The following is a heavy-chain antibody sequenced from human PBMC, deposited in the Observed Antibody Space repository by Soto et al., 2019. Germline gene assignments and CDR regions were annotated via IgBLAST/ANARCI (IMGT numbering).Heavy chain of an antibody. CDR3: ARYSAASGTYYFDY. V-gene: IGHV4-4*02. D-gene: IGHD6-13*01. CDR2: THHSRGT. CDR1: GDSIIGTHW. Sequence: SETLSLTCAASGDSIIGTHWWSWVRRPPGKGLEFIGETHHSRGTNYNPSLRSRVTMSLDKSKNQLSLILYSVTAADTGVYYCARYSAASGTYYFDYWGQGTLVT. J-gene: IGHJ4*01.